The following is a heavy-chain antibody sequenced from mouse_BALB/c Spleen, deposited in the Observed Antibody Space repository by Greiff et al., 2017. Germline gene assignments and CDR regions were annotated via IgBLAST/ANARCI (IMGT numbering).Heavy chain of an antibody. Sequence: VKLMESGAELVRPGVSVKISCKGSGYTFTDYAMHWVKQSHAKSLEWIGVISTYYGDASYNQKFKGKATMTVDKSSSTAYMELARLTSEDSAIYYCASGGGPFDYWGQGTTLTVSS. CDR3: ASGGGPFDY. CDR1: GYTFTDYA. CDR2: ISTYYGDA. V-gene: IGHV1S137*01. J-gene: IGHJ2*01. D-gene: IGHD3-3*01.